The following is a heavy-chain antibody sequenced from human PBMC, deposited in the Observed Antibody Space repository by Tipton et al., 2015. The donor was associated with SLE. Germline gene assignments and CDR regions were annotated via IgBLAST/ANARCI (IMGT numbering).Heavy chain of an antibody. CDR2: INHSGNS. Sequence: TLSLTCAVHGGSFSGYYWTWIRQSPSGLEWIGEINHSGNSNSNPSLKSRVTISVDTSKNQFSLKLSSVTAADTAVYYCARQPVYYYYYMDVWGKGTTVTVSS. CDR3: ARQPVYYYYYMDV. CDR1: GGSFSGYY. V-gene: IGHV4-34*01. J-gene: IGHJ6*03.